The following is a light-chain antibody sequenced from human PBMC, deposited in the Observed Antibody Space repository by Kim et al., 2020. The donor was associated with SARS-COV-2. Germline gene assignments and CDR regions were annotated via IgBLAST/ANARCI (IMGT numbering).Light chain of an antibody. J-gene: IGLJ2*01. V-gene: IGLV2-23*02. CDR3: CSYARSSTVV. CDR2: EVS. Sequence: GRSFTISCTGTSSDVGSYNLFSWYQHHPGKAPKLMIYEVSKRPSGVSNRFSGSKSGNTASLTISGLQAEDEADYYCCSYARSSTVVFGGGTQLTVL. CDR1: SSDVGSYNL.